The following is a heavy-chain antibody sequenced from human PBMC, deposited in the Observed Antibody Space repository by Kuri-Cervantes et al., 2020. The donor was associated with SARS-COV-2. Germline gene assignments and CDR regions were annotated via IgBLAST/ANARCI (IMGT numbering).Heavy chain of an antibody. D-gene: IGHD5-12*01. CDR3: ATPRRYSGYDFDY. CDR2: ISSSSSYI. V-gene: IGHV3-21*01. Sequence: GGSLRLSCAASGFTFSSYSMNWVRQAPGKGLEWVSSISSSSSYIYYADSVKGRLTISRDNAKNSLYLQMNSLRAEDTAVYYCATPRRYSGYDFDYWGQGTLVTVSS. CDR1: GFTFSSYS. J-gene: IGHJ4*02.